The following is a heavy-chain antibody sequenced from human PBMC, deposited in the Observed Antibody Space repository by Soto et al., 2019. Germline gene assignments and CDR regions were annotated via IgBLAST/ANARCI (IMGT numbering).Heavy chain of an antibody. CDR1: GGSISSSSYY. CDR2: IYYSGST. D-gene: IGHD6-19*01. CDR3: ARHQEAVATTHNDAFDI. V-gene: IGHV4-39*01. J-gene: IGHJ3*02. Sequence: KTSETLSLTCTVSGGSISSSSYYWGWIRQPPGKGLEWIGSIYYSGSTYCDPSLKRRVTISVDTSKYQFSLKLSSVTAADTAVYYCARHQEAVATTHNDAFDIWGQGTMVTVSS.